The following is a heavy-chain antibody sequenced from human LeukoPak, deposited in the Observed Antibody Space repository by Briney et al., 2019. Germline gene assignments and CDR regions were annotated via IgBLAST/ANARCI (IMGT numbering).Heavy chain of an antibody. CDR3: ARTSSSGLVGGYYFDY. CDR2: IHHSGST. CDR1: GYFISSGYY. V-gene: IGHV4-38-2*02. J-gene: IGHJ4*02. Sequence: PSETLSPTCTVSGYFISSGYYWGWIRQPPGKGLQWIGSIHHSGSTYYNPSLKSRVTISVDTSKNQFSLKLSSVTAADTAVYYCARTSSSGLVGGYYFDYWGQGTLVTVSS. D-gene: IGHD6-19*01.